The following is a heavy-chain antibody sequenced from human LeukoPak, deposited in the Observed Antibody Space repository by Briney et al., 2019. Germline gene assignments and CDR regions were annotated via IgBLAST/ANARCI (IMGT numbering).Heavy chain of an antibody. CDR3: ARGRRYYDILTGPDY. Sequence: SQTLSLTCTVSGDSISSGDYYWSWIRQPAGKGLEWIGRIYTSGSTNYNPSLKSRVTISVDTSKNQFSLKLSSVTAADTAVYYCARGRRYYDILTGPDYWGQGTLVTVSS. V-gene: IGHV4-61*02. CDR2: IYTSGST. CDR1: GDSISSGDYY. J-gene: IGHJ4*02. D-gene: IGHD3-9*01.